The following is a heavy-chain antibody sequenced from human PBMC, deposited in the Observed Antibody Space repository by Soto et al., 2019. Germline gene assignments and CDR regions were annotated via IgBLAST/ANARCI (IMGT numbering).Heavy chain of an antibody. CDR1: GFTFSSYA. CDR3: AKIPLRRVVVVAATPMGAFDI. Sequence: HPGGSLRLSCAASGFTFSSYAMSWVRQAPGKGLEWVSAISGSGGSTYYADSVKGRFTISRDNSKNTLYLQMNSLRAEDTAVYYCAKIPLRRVVVVAATPMGAFDIWGQGTMVTVSS. CDR2: ISGSGGST. J-gene: IGHJ3*02. D-gene: IGHD2-15*01. V-gene: IGHV3-23*01.